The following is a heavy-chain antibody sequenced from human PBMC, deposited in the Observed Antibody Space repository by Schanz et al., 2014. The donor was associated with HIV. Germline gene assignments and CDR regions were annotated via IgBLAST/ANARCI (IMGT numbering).Heavy chain of an antibody. V-gene: IGHV3-23*04. CDR2: ISSTSTYR. CDR1: GFTFRDSV. Sequence: VQLVESGGGVVHPGGSLRLSCAASGFTFRDSVVSWVRQAPGKGLEWIASISSTSTYRFYAGSVKGRFTISRDNSKNTLYLQMNSLRAEDTAVYYCALSRPSGYGGSWYFDLWGRGTLVAVSS. CDR3: ALSRPSGYGGSWYFDL. J-gene: IGHJ2*01. D-gene: IGHD2-15*01.